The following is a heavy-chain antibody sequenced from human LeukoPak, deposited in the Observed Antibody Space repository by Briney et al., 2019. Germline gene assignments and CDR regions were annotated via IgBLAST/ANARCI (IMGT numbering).Heavy chain of an antibody. CDR2: ISSTSSMK. V-gene: IGHV3-48*02. Sequence: GGSLRLSCGASGFTFSSFSMNWVRQAPGKGLEWVAYISSTSSMKYYAGSVKGRFTISRDNAKNLVYLQMNSLRDEDTAVYYCARGWEMATIAAAALGYWGQGTRVTVSS. J-gene: IGHJ4*02. D-gene: IGHD6-13*01. CDR1: GFTFSSFS. CDR3: ARGWEMATIAAAALGY.